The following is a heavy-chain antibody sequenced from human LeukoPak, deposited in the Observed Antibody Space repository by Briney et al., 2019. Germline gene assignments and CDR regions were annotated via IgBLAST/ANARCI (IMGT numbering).Heavy chain of an antibody. J-gene: IGHJ6*03. CDR2: ISSSSSTI. Sequence: GGPLRLSCAASGFTFSSYSMNWVRQAPGKGLEWVSYISSSSSTIYYADSVKGRFTISRDNAKNSLYLQMNSLRAEDTAVYYCASLDIVVVPAANPAYYYYYMDVWGKGTTVTVSS. CDR1: GFTFSSYS. V-gene: IGHV3-48*01. CDR3: ASLDIVVVPAANPAYYYYYMDV. D-gene: IGHD2-2*01.